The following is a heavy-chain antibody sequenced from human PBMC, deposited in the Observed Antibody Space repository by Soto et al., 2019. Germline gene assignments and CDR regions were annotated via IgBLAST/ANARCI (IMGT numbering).Heavy chain of an antibody. CDR1: GFTFSSYA. J-gene: IGHJ6*02. CDR3: ARTDRFYYYGMDV. CDR2: ISYDGSNK. V-gene: IGHV3-30-3*01. Sequence: QVQLVESGGGVVQPGRSLRLSCAASGFTFSSYAMHWVRQAPGKGLEWVAVISYDGSNKYYADSVKGGFTISRDNSKNTLYLQMNSLRAEDTAVYYCARTDRFYYYGMDVWGQGTTVTVSS.